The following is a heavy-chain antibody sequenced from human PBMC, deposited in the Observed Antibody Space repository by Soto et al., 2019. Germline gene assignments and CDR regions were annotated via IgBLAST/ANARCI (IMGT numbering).Heavy chain of an antibody. CDR1: GFSFSSYA. CDR3: ATHGHDFWRGYSWLFFDN. J-gene: IGHJ4*02. V-gene: IGHV3-23*01. Sequence: EVQLLESGGGLVQPVGSLRLSCAASGFSFSSYAMSWVRQAPGKGLEWVSAVSGSVASTYYAESVKGRFTISRDKSKNPLYLQINSLRDEDTAVYYCATHGHDFWRGYSWLFFDNWDQGTLVTVSS. CDR2: VSGSVAST. D-gene: IGHD3-3*01.